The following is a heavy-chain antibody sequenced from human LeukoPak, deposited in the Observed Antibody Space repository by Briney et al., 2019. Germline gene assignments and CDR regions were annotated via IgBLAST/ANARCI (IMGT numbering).Heavy chain of an antibody. Sequence: PSQTLSLTCTVSGGSISSGDYYWSWIRQPPGKGLEWIGYIYYSGSTNYNPSLKSRVTISVDTSKNQSSLKLSSVTAADTAVYYCARRRGDYLPLDAFDIWGQGTMVTVSS. CDR3: ARRRGDYLPLDAFDI. CDR2: IYYSGST. D-gene: IGHD4-17*01. J-gene: IGHJ3*02. V-gene: IGHV4-30-4*01. CDR1: GGSISSGDYY.